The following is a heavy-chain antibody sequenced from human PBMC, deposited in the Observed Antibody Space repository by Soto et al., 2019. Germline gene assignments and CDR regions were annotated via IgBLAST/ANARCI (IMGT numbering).Heavy chain of an antibody. CDR3: AIGSGVGTTYFDY. CDR1: GYTITTYT. Sequence: GNVACTAGGYTITTYTRTWLRQAPGQSPECMGWINIVYGNTKYSQKFQGRATFTRDTSANTVYMELRSLRSEDSSIYYCAIGSGVGTTYFDYGAPGTRVPVS. D-gene: IGHD1-1*01. J-gene: IGHJ4*02. CDR2: INIVYGNT. V-gene: IGHV1-3*04.